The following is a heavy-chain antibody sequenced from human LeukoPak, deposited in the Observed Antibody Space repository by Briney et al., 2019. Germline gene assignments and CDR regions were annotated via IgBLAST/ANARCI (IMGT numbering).Heavy chain of an antibody. D-gene: IGHD3-22*01. J-gene: IGHJ4*02. CDR3: AKDLEYYYDSSGYPLDY. V-gene: IGHV3-30*18. CDR2: ISYDGSNK. CDR1: GFTFSSYG. Sequence: GGSLRLSCAASGFTFSSYGMHWVRQAPGKGLEWVAVISYDGSNKYYADSVKGRFTISRDNSKNTLYLQMNSLRAEDTAVHYCAKDLEYYYDSSGYPLDYWGQGTLVTVSS.